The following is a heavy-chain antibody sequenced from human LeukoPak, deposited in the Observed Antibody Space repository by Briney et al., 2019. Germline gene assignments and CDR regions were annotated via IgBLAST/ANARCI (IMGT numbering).Heavy chain of an antibody. V-gene: IGHV3-9*01. CDR1: GFTFDDYA. CDR3: ARPGDGSYYFDY. J-gene: IGHJ4*02. D-gene: IGHD5-24*01. CDR2: ISWNSGSI. Sequence: HPGRSLRLSCAASGFTFDDYAMHWVRQAPGKGLEWVSGISWNSGSIGYADSVKGRFTISRDNAKNSLYLQTNSLRAEDTAVYYCARPGDGSYYFDYWGQGTLVTVSS.